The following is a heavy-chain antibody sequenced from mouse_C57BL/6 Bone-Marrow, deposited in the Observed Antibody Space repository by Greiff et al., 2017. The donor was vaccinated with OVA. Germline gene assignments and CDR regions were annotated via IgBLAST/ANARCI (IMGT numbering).Heavy chain of an antibody. V-gene: IGHV5-12*01. D-gene: IGHD1-1*02. CDR3: ARHGVYFDY. J-gene: IGHJ2*01. Sequence: DVQLVESGGGLVQPGGSLKLSCAASGFTFSDYYMYWVRQTPEKRLEWVAYISNGGGSTYYPDTVKGRFTISRDNAKNTLYLQMSRLKSEDTAMYYCARHGVYFDYWGQGTTLTVSS. CDR1: GFTFSDYY. CDR2: ISNGGGST.